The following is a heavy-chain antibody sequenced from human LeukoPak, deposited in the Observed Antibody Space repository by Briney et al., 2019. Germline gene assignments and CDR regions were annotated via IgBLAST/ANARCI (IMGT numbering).Heavy chain of an antibody. V-gene: IGHV3-53*01. J-gene: IGHJ2*01. CDR2: IYNGGST. Sequence: AGSLTLSCAASGFTIRSNYMSWVRQAPGKGLEWVSVIYNGGSTYYADSVKGRFTISRDISKNQLYLQLNSLTAEDTAVYYCARDHFGRDCHTSHWYCDRWGRGTLVTVSS. D-gene: IGHD2-21*01. CDR3: ARDHFGRDCHTSHWYCDR. CDR1: GFTIRSNY.